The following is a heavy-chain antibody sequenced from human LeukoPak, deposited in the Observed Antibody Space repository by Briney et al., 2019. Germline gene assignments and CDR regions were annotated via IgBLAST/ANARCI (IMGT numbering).Heavy chain of an antibody. Sequence: SETLPLTCTVSGGSISSYYWSWIRQPPGKGLEWIGYIYYSGSTYYNPSLKSRVTISVDTSKNQFSLKLSSVTAADTAVYYCARDPRKAGSGSYPFSFDLWGRGTLVTVSS. V-gene: IGHV4-59*01. D-gene: IGHD3-10*01. CDR3: ARDPRKAGSGSYPFSFDL. J-gene: IGHJ2*01. CDR2: IYYSGST. CDR1: GGSISSYY.